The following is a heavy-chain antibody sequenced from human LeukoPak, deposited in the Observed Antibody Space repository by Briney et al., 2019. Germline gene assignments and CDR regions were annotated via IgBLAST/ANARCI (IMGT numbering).Heavy chain of an antibody. Sequence: SETLSLTCTVSGGSISSYYWSWLRQPPGKGLEWIGYIYYSGSTNYNPSLKSRVTISVDTSKNQFSLKLSSVTAADTAVYYCARDRSGSTVTTNWFDPWGQGTLVTVSS. CDR1: GGSISSYY. D-gene: IGHD4-17*01. V-gene: IGHV4-59*01. J-gene: IGHJ5*02. CDR2: IYYSGST. CDR3: ARDRSGSTVTTNWFDP.